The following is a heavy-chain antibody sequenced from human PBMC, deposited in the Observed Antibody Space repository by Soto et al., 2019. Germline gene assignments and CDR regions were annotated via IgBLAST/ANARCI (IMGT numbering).Heavy chain of an antibody. J-gene: IGHJ1*01. CDR2: IWYDGSNK. V-gene: IGHV3-33*01. CDR1: GFTFSSYG. D-gene: IGHD3-10*01. Sequence: QVQLVESGGGVVQPGRSLRLSCAASGFTFSSYGMHWVRQAPGKGLEWVAVIWYDGSNKYYADSVKGRFTISRDNSKNTLYLQMNSLRAEDTAVYYCARDAAPPPEVSGDFQHWGQGTLVTVSS. CDR3: ARDAAPPPEVSGDFQH.